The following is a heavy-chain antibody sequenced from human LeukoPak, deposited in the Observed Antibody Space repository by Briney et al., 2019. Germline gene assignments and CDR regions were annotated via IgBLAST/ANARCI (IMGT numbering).Heavy chain of an antibody. CDR1: GGSFSVYY. CDR3: ARTDCSGGSCYHDWFDP. J-gene: IGHJ5*02. V-gene: IGHV4-34*01. D-gene: IGHD2-15*01. CDR2: INHSGST. Sequence: SETLSLTCAVYGGSFSVYYWSWIRQPPGKGLEWIGEINHSGSTNYNPSLKSRVTISVDTSKNQFSLKLSSVTAADTAVYCCARTDCSGGSCYHDWFDPWGQGTLVTVSS.